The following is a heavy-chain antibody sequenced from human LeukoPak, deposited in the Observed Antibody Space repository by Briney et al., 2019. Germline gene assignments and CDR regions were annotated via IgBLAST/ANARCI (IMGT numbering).Heavy chain of an antibody. J-gene: IGHJ6*03. D-gene: IGHD6-6*01. CDR2: INPNSGGT. V-gene: IGHV1-2*02. CDR1: GYTFTGYY. Sequence: ASVKVSCKASGYTFTGYYMHWVRQAPGQGLEWMGWINPNSGGTNYAQKFQGRVTMTTDTSTSTAYMELRSLRSDDTAVYYCARGASNYYYYMDVWGKGTTVTISS. CDR3: ARGASNYYYYMDV.